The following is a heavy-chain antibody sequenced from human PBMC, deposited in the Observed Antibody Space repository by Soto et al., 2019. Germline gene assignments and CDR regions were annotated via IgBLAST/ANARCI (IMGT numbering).Heavy chain of an antibody. CDR1: GGSISSSTYY. CDR2: IHYSGST. Sequence: PSETLSLTCTVSGGSISSSTYYSSRIRQPPGKGMEWIGFIHYSGSTNYNPSLKSRVTMSVDTSKNQFSLKLTSVNAADTAVYYCTRGGDAYKNGHWGQGTLVTVSS. D-gene: IGHD2-21*01. CDR3: TRGGDAYKNGH. J-gene: IGHJ4*02. V-gene: IGHV4-61*01.